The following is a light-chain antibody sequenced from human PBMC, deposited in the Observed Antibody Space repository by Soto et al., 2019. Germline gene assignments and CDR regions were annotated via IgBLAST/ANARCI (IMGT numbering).Light chain of an antibody. CDR1: GSDVGDYNY. CDR3: SSYTSSRPYV. Sequence: QSVLTQPASVSGSPGQSITISCTGTGSDVGDYNYVSWYQQPPGKAPKLMIYEVSTRPSGVSNRFSGSKSGNTASLTISGLQAEDEADYYCSSYTSSRPYVFGTGTKVTVL. CDR2: EVS. J-gene: IGLJ1*01. V-gene: IGLV2-14*01.